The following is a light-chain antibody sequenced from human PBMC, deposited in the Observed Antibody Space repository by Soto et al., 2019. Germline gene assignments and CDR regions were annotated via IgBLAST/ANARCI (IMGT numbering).Light chain of an antibody. Sequence: DIQLTQSPSFLSASVGDRVTITCRASKGISSFLAWYQQNPGKAPSLLNDGSSTLQSGVPSRFGGSGSGTEFTLTISSLQPEDCATDYCQRLNCLSWTCGHGTKVEIK. V-gene: IGKV1-9*01. CDR2: GSS. CDR3: QRLNCLSWT. J-gene: IGKJ1*01. CDR1: KGISSF.